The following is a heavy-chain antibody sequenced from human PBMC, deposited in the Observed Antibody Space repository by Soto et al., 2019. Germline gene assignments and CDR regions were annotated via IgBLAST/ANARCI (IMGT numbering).Heavy chain of an antibody. CDR3: AKDRPRRTSGYFFDY. D-gene: IGHD1-1*01. V-gene: IGHV4-59*12. Sequence: SETLSLTCTVSSGSISFYYWSWIRQPPGKGLEWIGYIYYSGSTNYNPSLKSRFYISRDNSKNTVSLHMNSLRAEDTALYYCAKDRPRRTSGYFFDYWGQGTPVTVSS. J-gene: IGHJ4*02. CDR1: SGSISFYY. CDR2: IYYSGST.